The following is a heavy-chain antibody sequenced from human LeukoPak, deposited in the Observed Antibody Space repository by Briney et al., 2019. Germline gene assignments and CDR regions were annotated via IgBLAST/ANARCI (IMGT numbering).Heavy chain of an antibody. CDR1: GYTFTSYY. CDR2: INPSGGST. CDR3: ARSRGSAMAPGY. D-gene: IGHD5-18*01. V-gene: IGHV1-46*01. J-gene: IGHJ4*02. Sequence: ASVKVSCKASGYTFTSYYMHWVRQAPGQGLEWMGIINPSGGSTSYAQKFQGRVTITADKSTSTAYMELSSLRSEDTAVYYCARSRGSAMAPGYWGQGTLVTVSS.